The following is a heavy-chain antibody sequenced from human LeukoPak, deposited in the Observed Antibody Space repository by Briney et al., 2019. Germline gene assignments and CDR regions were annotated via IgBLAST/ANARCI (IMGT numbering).Heavy chain of an antibody. D-gene: IGHD3-22*01. V-gene: IGHV6-1*01. CDR3: ARENYYDSSGYYYGFDY. Sequence: SQTLSLTCAISGDSVSSNSAAWNWIRQSPSRGVEWLGRTYYRSKWYNDYAVSVKSRITINPDTSKNQFSLQLNSVTPEDTAVYYCARENYYDSSGYYYGFDYWGQGTLVTVSS. CDR1: GDSVSSNSAA. J-gene: IGHJ4*02. CDR2: TYYRSKWYN.